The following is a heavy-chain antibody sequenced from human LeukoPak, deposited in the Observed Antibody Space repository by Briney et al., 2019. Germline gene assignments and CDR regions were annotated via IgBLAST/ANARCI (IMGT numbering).Heavy chain of an antibody. CDR1: GGFISGYH. CDR2: IYTSGST. CDR3: AREMPGYDFERGVDY. Sequence: PSETLSLTCTVSGGFISGYHWSWIRQPAGKGLEWIGRIYTSGSTNYNPSLKSRVTISVDTSKNQFSLKLSSVTAADTAVYYCAREMPGYDFERGVDYWGQGTLVTVSS. V-gene: IGHV4-4*07. D-gene: IGHD3-3*01. J-gene: IGHJ4*02.